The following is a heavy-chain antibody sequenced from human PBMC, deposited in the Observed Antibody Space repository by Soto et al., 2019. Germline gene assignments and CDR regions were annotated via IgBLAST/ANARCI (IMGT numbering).Heavy chain of an antibody. J-gene: IGHJ6*02. CDR2: INAASST. V-gene: IGHV3-66*01. CDR1: GFDASVNY. CDR3: VRENYSHGMDV. Sequence: EVLLVESGGTLVQPGGSLRLSCAASGFDASVNYMTWVRQAPGKGLEWVSAINAASSTFYADSVKGRFTISRDNSKNTLYLQMDSLRVEDTAMYYCVRENYSHGMDVWGQGTAVTVSS.